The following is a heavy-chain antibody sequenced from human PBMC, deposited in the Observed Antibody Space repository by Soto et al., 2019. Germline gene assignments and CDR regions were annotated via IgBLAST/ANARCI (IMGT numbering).Heavy chain of an antibody. Sequence: QVQLQESGPGLVKPSQTLSLTCTVSGGSISSGDYYWSWIRQPPGKGLEWIGYIYYSGSTYYNPYLKSQVTISVDTSKNQFSLKLSSVTAADTAVYYCSRDDTIFGVDTTIRREGSIDPWGQGTLVTVSS. CDR2: IYYSGST. CDR3: SRDDTIFGVDTTIRREGSIDP. D-gene: IGHD3-3*01. V-gene: IGHV4-30-4*01. CDR1: GGSISSGDYY. J-gene: IGHJ5*02.